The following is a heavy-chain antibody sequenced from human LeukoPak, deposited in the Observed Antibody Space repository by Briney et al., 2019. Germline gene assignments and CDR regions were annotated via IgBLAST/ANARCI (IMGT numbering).Heavy chain of an antibody. CDR2: IFFSGST. V-gene: IGHV4-39*07. Sequence: SETLSLTCSVSGGSINSGSYHWGWIRQPPGKGLEWIASIFFSGSTYYNPSLKSRVTVSIDTSKNQFSLKLRSVTAADTAVYYCAREHDYGGRYFDYWGQGTLVTVSS. D-gene: IGHD4-23*01. CDR3: AREHDYGGRYFDY. J-gene: IGHJ4*02. CDR1: GGSINSGSYH.